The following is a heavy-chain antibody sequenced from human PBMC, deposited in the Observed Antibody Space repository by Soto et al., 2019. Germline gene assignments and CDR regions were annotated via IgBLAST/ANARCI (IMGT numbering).Heavy chain of an antibody. CDR2: IYNSGST. CDR1: AGSISSYY. Sequence: QVQLQESGPGLVKASETLSLTCTVSAGSISSYYWGWIRQSPGKGLEWIGYIYNSGSTNYNPSLKSRLTMSVDTSKNQFSLKLSSETAADTAVYYCARIIRTLAWDGVDVWGQGTRVTV. V-gene: IGHV4-59*01. CDR3: ARIIRTLAWDGVDV. D-gene: IGHD3-10*01. J-gene: IGHJ6*02.